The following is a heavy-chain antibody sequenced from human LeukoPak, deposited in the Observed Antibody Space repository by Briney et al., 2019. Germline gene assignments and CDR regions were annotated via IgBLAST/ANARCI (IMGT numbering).Heavy chain of an antibody. V-gene: IGHV3-48*03. J-gene: IGHJ4*02. CDR2: IDSGGSII. CDR1: GFTFSSYH. CDR3: AREPTY. Sequence: GGSLRLSCAASGFTFSSYHMNWVRQAPGKGLEWISYIDSGGSIIYYADSVKGRFTISRDNADNSLYLQMNSLRAEDTAIYFCAREPTYWGQGTLVTVSS. D-gene: IGHD1-26*01.